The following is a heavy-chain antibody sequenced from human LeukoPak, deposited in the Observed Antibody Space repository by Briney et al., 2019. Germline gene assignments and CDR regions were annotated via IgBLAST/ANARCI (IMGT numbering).Heavy chain of an antibody. CDR3: ARVIGRHEVGATDY. V-gene: IGHV3-33*08. D-gene: IGHD1-26*01. J-gene: IGHJ4*02. Sequence: PGGSLRLSCAASGFTFSAYGMHWVRQPPGKGLEWVAVIWDDGSNKYYADSVKGRFTISRDDSKNTLYLQMNNLRAEDTAVYYCARVIGRHEVGATDYWGQGTLVTVSS. CDR2: IWDDGSNK. CDR1: GFTFSAYG.